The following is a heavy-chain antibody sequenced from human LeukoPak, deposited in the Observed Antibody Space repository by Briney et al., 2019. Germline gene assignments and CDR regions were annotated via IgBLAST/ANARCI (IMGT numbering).Heavy chain of an antibody. J-gene: IGHJ4*02. Sequence: ASVTVSCTASGGTFSIYAISWVRQAPGQGLEWMGRIIPIFGTANYAQKFQGRVTITADKSTSTAYMELSSLRSEDTAVYYCAREGPRANSYFDYWGQGTLVTVSS. V-gene: IGHV1-69*06. CDR2: IIPIFGTA. CDR1: GGTFSIYA. D-gene: IGHD4/OR15-4a*01. CDR3: AREGPRANSYFDY.